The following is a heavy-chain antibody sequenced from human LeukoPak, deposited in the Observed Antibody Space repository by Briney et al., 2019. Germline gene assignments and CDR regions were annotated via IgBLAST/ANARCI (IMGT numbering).Heavy chain of an antibody. V-gene: IGHV1-69*05. CDR3: ASGGYYYDSSGYFFDY. D-gene: IGHD3-22*01. Sequence: SVKVSCKASGGTFSSYAISWVRQAPGQGLEWMGRIIPIFGTANYAQKSQGRVTITTDESTSTAYMELSSLRSEDTAVYYCASGGYYYDSSGYFFDYWGQGTLVTVSS. CDR1: GGTFSSYA. CDR2: IIPIFGTA. J-gene: IGHJ4*02.